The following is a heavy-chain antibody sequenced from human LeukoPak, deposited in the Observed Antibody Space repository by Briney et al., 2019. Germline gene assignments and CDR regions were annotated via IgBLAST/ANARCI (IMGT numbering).Heavy chain of an antibody. D-gene: IGHD3-22*01. V-gene: IGHV3-11*01. CDR3: ARDLGSYDSSGFYDY. CDR1: GFTFSDYY. Sequence: GGSLRLSCAASGFTFSDYYMSWLRQAPGKGLEWVSYISSSGSTIYYADSVRGRFTISRDNAKNSLYLQMNSLRAEDTAVYYCARDLGSYDSSGFYDYWGQGALVTVSS. CDR2: ISSSGSTI. J-gene: IGHJ4*02.